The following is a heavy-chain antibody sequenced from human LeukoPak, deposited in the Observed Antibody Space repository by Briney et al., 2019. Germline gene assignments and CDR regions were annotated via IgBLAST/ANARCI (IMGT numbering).Heavy chain of an antibody. CDR1: GGSISSGSYY. CDR2: IYTGGST. Sequence: PSETLSLTCTVSGGSISSGSYYWRWIRQPAGKGLEWIGRIYTGGSTNYNPSLKSRVTISVDTSKNQFSLKLSSVTAADTAVYYCAREVGANPADYWGQGTLVTVSS. J-gene: IGHJ4*02. CDR3: AREVGANPADY. V-gene: IGHV4-61*02. D-gene: IGHD1-26*01.